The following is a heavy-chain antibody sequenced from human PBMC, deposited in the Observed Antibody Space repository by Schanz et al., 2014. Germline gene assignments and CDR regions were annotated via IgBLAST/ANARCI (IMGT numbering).Heavy chain of an antibody. J-gene: IGHJ4*02. D-gene: IGHD5-18*01. CDR1: GASISGSSDY. CDR3: ARGIQAWLQWYFDY. V-gene: IGHV4-61*05. Sequence: QLQLQESGPGLVKPSETLSLTCTVSGASISGSSDYWGWIRQSPGKGLEWIGYIHKSGNTNYNPSLKSRTPLSLDTSKNHFSLNLSSVTAADTAVYYCARGIQAWLQWYFDYWGQGTLVTVSS. CDR2: IHKSGNT.